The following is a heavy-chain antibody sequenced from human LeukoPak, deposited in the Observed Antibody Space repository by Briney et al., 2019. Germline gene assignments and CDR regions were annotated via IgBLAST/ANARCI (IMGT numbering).Heavy chain of an antibody. D-gene: IGHD1-1*01. V-gene: IGHV3-23*01. J-gene: IGHJ3*02. CDR2: ISHSGDRT. Sequence: GGSLRLSCAASGFTFRSYVMNWVRQAPGKGLEWVSAISHSGDRTYYADSVRGRFTISRDNSKSTLFLQMNDLRVEDTTKFYCAKSLFTSATGTGRAFHIWGQGTMVSVSS. CDR3: AKSLFTSATGTGRAFHI. CDR1: GFTFRSYV.